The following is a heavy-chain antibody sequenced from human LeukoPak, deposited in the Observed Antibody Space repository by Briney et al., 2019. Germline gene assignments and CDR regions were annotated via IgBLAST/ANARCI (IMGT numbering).Heavy chain of an antibody. V-gene: IGHV4-34*01. CDR1: GGSFSGYY. Sequence: SETLSLICAVYGGSFSGYYWSWSRQPPGKGLEWIGEINHSGSTNYNPSLKSRVTISVDTSKNQFSLKLSSVTAADTAVYYCARGSRFVVVVAATPGWFDPWGQGTLVTVSS. CDR3: ARGSRFVVVVAATPGWFDP. D-gene: IGHD2-15*01. CDR2: INHSGST. J-gene: IGHJ5*02.